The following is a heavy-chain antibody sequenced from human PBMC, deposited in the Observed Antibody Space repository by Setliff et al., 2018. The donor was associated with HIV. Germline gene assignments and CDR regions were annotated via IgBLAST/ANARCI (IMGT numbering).Heavy chain of an antibody. J-gene: IGHJ6*02. CDR3: ARVPYLEQLTYYYYYGMDV. CDR1: GYTFTGYY. Sequence: ASVKVSCKASGYTFTGYYMHWVRQTPGQGLEWMGWINPNSGGTNYAQKFQGRVTMTRDTSISTAYMELSRLRSDDTAVYYCARVPYLEQLTYYYYYGMDVWGQGTTVTVSS. V-gene: IGHV1-2*02. CDR2: INPNSGGT. D-gene: IGHD6-13*01.